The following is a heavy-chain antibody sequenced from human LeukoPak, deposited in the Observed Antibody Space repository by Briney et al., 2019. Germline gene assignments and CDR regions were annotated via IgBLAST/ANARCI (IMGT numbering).Heavy chain of an antibody. CDR3: ARDHRIVVVPAAIPVWYFDL. V-gene: IGHV4-39*07. CDR1: GGSISSSSYY. J-gene: IGHJ2*01. Sequence: SETLSLTCTVSGGSISSSSYYWGWIRQPPGKGLEWIGSIYYSGSTYYNPSLKSRVTISVDTSKNQFSLKLSSVTAADTAVYYCARDHRIVVVPAAIPVWYFDLWGRGTLVTVSS. D-gene: IGHD2-2*02. CDR2: IYYSGST.